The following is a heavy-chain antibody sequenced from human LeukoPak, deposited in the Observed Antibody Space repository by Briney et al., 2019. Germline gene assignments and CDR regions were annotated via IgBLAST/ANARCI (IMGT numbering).Heavy chain of an antibody. V-gene: IGHV3-74*01. CDR2: INRDGSTT. Sequence: PGGSLRLSCTVSGFTFANAWMTWVRQAPGKGLVWVSCINRDGSTTRYADSVRGRFTISRDNAKSTLYLQINSLRPEDTAVYYCARDESQEMVTIRGFDYWGQGTLVTVSS. J-gene: IGHJ4*02. CDR1: GFTFANAW. CDR3: ARDESQEMVTIRGFDY. D-gene: IGHD5-24*01.